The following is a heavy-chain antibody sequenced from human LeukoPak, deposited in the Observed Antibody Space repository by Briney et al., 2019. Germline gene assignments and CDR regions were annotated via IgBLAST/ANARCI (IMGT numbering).Heavy chain of an antibody. CDR2: IIPIFGTA. Sequence: GSSVKVSCKASGGTFSSYAISWVRQAPGQGLEWMGGIIPIFGTANYAQKFQGRVTITADESTSTAYMELSSLRSGDTAVYYCARDPPPYTAMIYWGQGTMVTVSS. V-gene: IGHV1-69*01. J-gene: IGHJ3*01. CDR3: ARDPPPYTAMIY. D-gene: IGHD5-18*01. CDR1: GGTFSSYA.